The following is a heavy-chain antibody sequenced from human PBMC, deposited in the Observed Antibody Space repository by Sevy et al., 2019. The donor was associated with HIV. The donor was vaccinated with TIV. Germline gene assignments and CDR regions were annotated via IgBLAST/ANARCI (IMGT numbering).Heavy chain of an antibody. CDR1: GFTFSDYY. V-gene: IGHV3-11*01. CDR2: ISSSGSTI. D-gene: IGHD2-2*01. J-gene: IGHJ6*02. CDR3: ARDRQGGYCSSTSCYEGRVYYYYGMDV. Sequence: GGSLRLSCAASGFTFSDYYMSWIRQAPGKGLEWVSYISSSGSTIYYADSVKGRFTISRDNAKNSLYLQMNSLRAEDTAVYYCARDRQGGYCSSTSCYEGRVYYYYGMDVWAQGTTVTISS.